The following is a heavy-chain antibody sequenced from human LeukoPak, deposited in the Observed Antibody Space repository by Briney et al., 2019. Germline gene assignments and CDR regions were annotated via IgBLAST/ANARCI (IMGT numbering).Heavy chain of an antibody. V-gene: IGHV1-2*04. Sequence: ASVKVSCKASGYTFTGYYMHWVRQAPGQGLERMGWINPNSGGTNYAQKFQGWVTMTRDTSISTAYMELSRLRSDDTAVYYCARTTLRYFDPLDYWGQGTLVTVSS. J-gene: IGHJ4*02. D-gene: IGHD3-9*01. CDR3: ARTTLRYFDPLDY. CDR2: INPNSGGT. CDR1: GYTFTGYY.